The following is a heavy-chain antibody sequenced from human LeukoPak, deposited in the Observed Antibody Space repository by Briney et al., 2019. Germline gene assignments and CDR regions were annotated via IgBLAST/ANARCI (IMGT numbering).Heavy chain of an antibody. CDR3: ARVVHDILTGYTFDY. CDR2: INHSGST. Sequence: SETLSLTCAVYGGSFSGYYWSWIRQPPGKGLEWIGEINHSGSTNYNPSLKSRVTISVDTSKNQFSLKLSSVTAADTAVYYCARVVHDILTGYTFDYWGQGTLVTVSS. D-gene: IGHD3-9*01. V-gene: IGHV4-34*01. J-gene: IGHJ4*02. CDR1: GGSFSGYY.